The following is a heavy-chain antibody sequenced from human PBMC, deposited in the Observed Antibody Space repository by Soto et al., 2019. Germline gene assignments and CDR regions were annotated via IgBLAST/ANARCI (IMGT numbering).Heavy chain of an antibody. CDR1: GGYINSGDHH. CDR3: ARDSRTPSGGMDV. Sequence: QVQLQESGPGLVKTSQTLCLTCTASGGYINSGDHHWTWIRQCPGKGLGWIGAIYYSASTYYNPTIVSRLRRSTDTSKNQFSLQLTSVTAADTAVYFCARDSRTPSGGMDVGGQGTTVTVSS. J-gene: IGHJ6*02. V-gene: IGHV4-30-4*01. CDR2: IYYSAST.